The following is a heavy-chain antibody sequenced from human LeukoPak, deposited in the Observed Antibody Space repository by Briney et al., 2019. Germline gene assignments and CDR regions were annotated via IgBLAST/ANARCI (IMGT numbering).Heavy chain of an antibody. Sequence: SETLSLTCAVSGYSFSSGYYWGWIRQPPGKGLEWIGSIYHSGSTYYNPSLKSRVTISVDTPKNQFSLKLSSVTAADTAVYYCARQLDYGDYWGYWGQGTLVTVSS. J-gene: IGHJ4*02. CDR1: GYSFSSGYY. CDR2: IYHSGST. CDR3: ARQLDYGDYWGY. V-gene: IGHV4-38-2*01. D-gene: IGHD4-17*01.